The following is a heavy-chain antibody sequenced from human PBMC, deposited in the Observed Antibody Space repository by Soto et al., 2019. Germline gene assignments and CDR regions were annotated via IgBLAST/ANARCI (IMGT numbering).Heavy chain of an antibody. CDR1: GFTFSSYS. V-gene: IGHV3-21*01. D-gene: IGHD3-10*01. CDR3: ARDTVVRGVTAGY. J-gene: IGHJ4*02. CDR2: ISSSSSYI. Sequence: GGSLRLSCAASGFTFSSYSMNWVRQAPGKGLEWVSSISSSSSYIYYADSVKGRFTISRDNAKNSLYLQMNSLRAEDTAVYYCARDTVVRGVTAGYWGQGTLVTVSS.